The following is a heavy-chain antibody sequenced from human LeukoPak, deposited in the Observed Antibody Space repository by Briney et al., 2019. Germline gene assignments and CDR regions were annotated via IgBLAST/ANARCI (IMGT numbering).Heavy chain of an antibody. D-gene: IGHD1-26*01. Sequence: GESLKISCKGSGYSFTTYWIGWVRQMPGKGLEWMGVIYPSDSDTRYSPSFQGQVTISADKSISTAYLQWSSLKASDTAIYYCARLGELLVNPFDYWGQGTLVTVSS. CDR2: IYPSDSDT. V-gene: IGHV5-51*01. CDR1: GYSFTTYW. J-gene: IGHJ4*02. CDR3: ARLGELLVNPFDY.